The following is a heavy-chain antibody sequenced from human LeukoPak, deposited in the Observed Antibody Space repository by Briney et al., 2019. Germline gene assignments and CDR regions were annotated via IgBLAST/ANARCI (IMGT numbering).Heavy chain of an antibody. CDR3: ATTVGLAAAGAFDY. V-gene: IGHV3-21*01. CDR2: ISSSSSYI. CDR1: GFTFSSYS. Sequence: GGSLRLSCAASGFTFSSYSMNWVRQAPGKGLEWVSSISSSSSYIYYADSVKGRFTISRDNAKNSLYLQMNSLRAEDTAVYYCATTVGLAAAGAFDYWGQGTLVTVSS. D-gene: IGHD6-13*01. J-gene: IGHJ4*02.